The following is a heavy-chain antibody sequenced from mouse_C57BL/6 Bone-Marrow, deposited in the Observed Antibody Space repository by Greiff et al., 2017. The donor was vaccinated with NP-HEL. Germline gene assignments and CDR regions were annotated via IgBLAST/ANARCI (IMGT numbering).Heavy chain of an antibody. Sequence: VHVKQSGAELVKPGASVKLSCTASGFNIKDYYMHWVKQRTEQGLEWIGRIDPEDGETKYAPKFQGKATITADTSSNTAYLQLSSLTSEDTAVYYCALYEYYFDYWGQGTTLTVSS. CDR2: IDPEDGET. J-gene: IGHJ2*01. CDR3: ALYEYYFDY. V-gene: IGHV14-2*01. D-gene: IGHD2-3*01. CDR1: GFNIKDYY.